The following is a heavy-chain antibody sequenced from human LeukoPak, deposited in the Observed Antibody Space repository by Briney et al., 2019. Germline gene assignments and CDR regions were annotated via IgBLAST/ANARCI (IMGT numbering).Heavy chain of an antibody. D-gene: IGHD3-22*01. CDR2: ISAYNGNT. Sequence: ASVKVSCKASGYTFTSYGISWVRQAPGQGLERMGWISAYNGNTNYAQKLQGRVTMTTDTSTSTAYMELRSLRSDDTAVYYCAREFPDSSGYSYYGMDVWGQGTTVTFSS. CDR1: GYTFTSYG. CDR3: AREFPDSSGYSYYGMDV. V-gene: IGHV1-18*01. J-gene: IGHJ6*02.